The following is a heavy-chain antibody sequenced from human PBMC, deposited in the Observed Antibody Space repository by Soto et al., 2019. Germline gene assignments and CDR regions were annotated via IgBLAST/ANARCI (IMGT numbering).Heavy chain of an antibody. Sequence: GGSLRLSCAASGFTFSSYWMHWVRQAPGKGLVWVSRINSDGSSTSYADSVKGRFTISRDNAKNTLYLQMNSLRAEDTAVYYCAREEITIFGVVTKTPNYYYYMDVWGKGTTVTVSS. D-gene: IGHD3-3*01. CDR2: INSDGSST. CDR1: GFTFSSYW. V-gene: IGHV3-74*01. J-gene: IGHJ6*03. CDR3: AREEITIFGVVTKTPNYYYYMDV.